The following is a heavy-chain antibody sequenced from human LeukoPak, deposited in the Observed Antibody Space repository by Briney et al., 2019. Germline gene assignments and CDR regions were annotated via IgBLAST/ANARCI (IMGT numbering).Heavy chain of an antibody. J-gene: IGHJ4*02. Sequence: SGGSLRLSCVASGVTFSRYAINWVRQAPGEGLEWVSAISATGRRTDYAGSVKGRFSISRDNSKNTLYLQMHSLRAEDTAVYYCAINLRGGYNYGHGDYWGQGTLVTVSS. CDR2: ISATGRRT. CDR1: GVTFSRYA. D-gene: IGHD5-18*01. CDR3: AINLRGGYNYGHGDY. V-gene: IGHV3-23*01.